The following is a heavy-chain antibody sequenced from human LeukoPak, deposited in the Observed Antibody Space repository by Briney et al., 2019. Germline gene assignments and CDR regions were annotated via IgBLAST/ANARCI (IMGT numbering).Heavy chain of an antibody. D-gene: IGHD6-19*01. V-gene: IGHV1-2*02. CDR1: GYTFTGYY. CDR2: INPNSGGT. CDR3: AREFLGIAVAGAFDI. Sequence: LVASVKVSCKASGYTFTGYYMHWVRQAPGQGLEWMGWINPNSGGTNYAQKFQGRVTMTRDTSISTAYMELSRLRSDDTAVYYCAREFLGIAVAGAFDIWGQGTMVTVSS. J-gene: IGHJ3*02.